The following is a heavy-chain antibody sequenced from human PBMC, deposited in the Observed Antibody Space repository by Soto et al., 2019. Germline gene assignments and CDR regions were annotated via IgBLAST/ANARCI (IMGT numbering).Heavy chain of an antibody. V-gene: IGHV4-34*01. CDR1: GGSFSGYY. J-gene: IGHJ4*02. D-gene: IGHD3-22*01. CDR3: ARAPTYNYDSSGYYSGDY. CDR2: INHSGST. Sequence: SETLSLTCAVYGGSFSGYYWSWIRQPPGKGLEWIGEINHSGSTNYNPSLKSRVTISVDTSKNQFSLKLSSVTAADTAVYYCARAPTYNYDSSGYYSGDYWGQGTLVTSPQ.